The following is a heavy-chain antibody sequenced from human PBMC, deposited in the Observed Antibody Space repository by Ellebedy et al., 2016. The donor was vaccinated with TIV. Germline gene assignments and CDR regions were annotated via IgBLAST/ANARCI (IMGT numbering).Heavy chain of an antibody. CDR2: IFSAADGGET. D-gene: IGHD4-23*01. CDR3: ARDAAGNGGKLDY. V-gene: IGHV3-53*01. CDR1: GFTFSSYY. Sequence: GESLKISCAASGFTFSSYYMNWVRQAPGKGLEWVSVIFSAADGGETHYADSVKGRFTISRDSSKNTLYLQMNSLRAEDTAVYYCARDAAGNGGKLDYWGQGALVTVSS. J-gene: IGHJ4*02.